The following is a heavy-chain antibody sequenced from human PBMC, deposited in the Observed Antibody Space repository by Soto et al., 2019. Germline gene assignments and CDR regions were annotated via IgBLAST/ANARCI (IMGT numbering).Heavy chain of an antibody. J-gene: IGHJ6*02. V-gene: IGHV1-2*04. CDR3: ARGHYDLGGAMIV. Sequence: QVQLVQSGAEVKKPGASVKVSCKAYGYTFIDNYIHWMRQAPGQGLEWMGWINPALGTTKYAPKFQDWVVLTRDTSITSAFMELTRLKSDDTAVYYCARGHYDLGGAMIVWGQGTTVTVSS. CDR2: INPALGTT. CDR1: GYTFIDNY. D-gene: IGHD3-3*01.